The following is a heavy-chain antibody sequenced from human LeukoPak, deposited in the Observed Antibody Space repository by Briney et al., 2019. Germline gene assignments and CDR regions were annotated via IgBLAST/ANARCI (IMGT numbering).Heavy chain of an antibody. CDR1: GFTFSSYS. J-gene: IGHJ4*02. D-gene: IGHD3/OR15-3a*01. CDR3: ARERTGYYFDY. Sequence: GGSLRLSCAASGFTFSSYSMNWVRQAPGKGLEWVSSISSSSSYIYHADSVKGRFTISRDNAKNSLYLQMNSLRAEDTAVYYCARERTGYYFDYWGQGTLVTVSS. CDR2: ISSSSSYI. V-gene: IGHV3-21*01.